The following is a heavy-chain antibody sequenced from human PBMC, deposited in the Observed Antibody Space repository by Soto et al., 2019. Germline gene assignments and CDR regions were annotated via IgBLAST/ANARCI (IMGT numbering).Heavy chain of an antibody. V-gene: IGHV3-74*01. J-gene: IGHJ4*02. CDR3: ARDRPDISNPTDHPMFDY. CDR1: GFIFSSHW. D-gene: IGHD6-6*01. Sequence: GSLRLSCEASGFIFSSHWMHWVRQSAEKGLVWVSRINSDGSSTAYADSVKGRFTISRDNAKNTLYLQMNSLRVEDTAVYYCARDRPDISNPTDHPMFDYWGQGTQVTVSS. CDR2: INSDGSST.